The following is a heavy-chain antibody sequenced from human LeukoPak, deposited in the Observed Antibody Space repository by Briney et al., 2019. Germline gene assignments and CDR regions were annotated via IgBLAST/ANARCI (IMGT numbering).Heavy chain of an antibody. Sequence: PSETLSLTCTVSGGSISNYNWSWIRQPPGKGLEWIWYIYYSRSTNYNPSPTSGVTTSVDTTNNQFPLMRRSTTAADTTVHYCARVGPRGIGGDVWGKGATVTVSS. V-gene: IGHV4-59*01. J-gene: IGHJ6*04. CDR2: IYYSRST. CDR3: ARVGPRGIGGDV. D-gene: IGHD3-16*01. CDR1: GGSISNYN.